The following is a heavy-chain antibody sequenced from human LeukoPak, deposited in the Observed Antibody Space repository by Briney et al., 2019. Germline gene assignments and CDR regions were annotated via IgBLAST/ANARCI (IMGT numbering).Heavy chain of an antibody. V-gene: IGHV3-66*02. J-gene: IGHJ3*02. D-gene: IGHD3-3*01. CDR2: IYSGGST. Sequence: PGGSLRLSCAASGITVSSNYMSWVRQAPGKGLEWVSVIYSGGSTYYADSVKGRFTISRDNSKNTLYLQMNSLRAEDTAVYYCARQDVLRFLEWSPDALDIWGQGTMVTVSS. CDR1: GITVSSNY. CDR3: ARQDVLRFLEWSPDALDI.